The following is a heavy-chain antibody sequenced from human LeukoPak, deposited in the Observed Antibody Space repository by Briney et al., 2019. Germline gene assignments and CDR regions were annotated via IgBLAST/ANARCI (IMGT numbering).Heavy chain of an antibody. CDR3: ATYIVGATQA. CDR1: GGSFSGYY. D-gene: IGHD1-26*01. J-gene: IGHJ5*02. V-gene: IGHV4-34*01. CDR2: INHSGST. Sequence: SETLSLTCAAYGGSFSGYYWSWIRQPPGKGLEWIGEINHSGSTNYNPSLKSRVTISVDTSKNQFSLKLSSVTAADTAVYYCATYIVGATQAWGQGTLVTVSS.